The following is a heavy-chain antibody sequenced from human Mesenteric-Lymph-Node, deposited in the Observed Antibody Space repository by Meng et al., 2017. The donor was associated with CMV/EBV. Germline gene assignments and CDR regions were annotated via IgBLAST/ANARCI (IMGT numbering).Heavy chain of an antibody. CDR2: INPSGGST. J-gene: IGHJ6*02. V-gene: IGHV1-46*01. D-gene: IGHD2-2*02. CDR3: ARDLEDCSSTSCYILYYYYGMDV. Sequence: ASVKVSCKASGYTFTSYYMHWVRQAPGQGLEWMGIINPSGGSTSYAQKFQGRVTMTRDTSTSTVYMELSSLRSEDTAVYYCARDLEDCSSTSCYILYYYYGMDVWGQGTTVTVSS. CDR1: GYTFTSYY.